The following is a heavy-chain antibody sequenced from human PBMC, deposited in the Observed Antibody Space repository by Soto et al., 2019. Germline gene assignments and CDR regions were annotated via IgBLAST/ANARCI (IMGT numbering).Heavy chain of an antibody. V-gene: IGHV4-39*01. CDR2: ILYSGTT. CDR3: ARGGGYYGVLFDY. J-gene: IGHJ4*02. Sequence: QLQLQESGPGLLRPSETLSLTCNVSGGAIRSSSYFWGWVRQPPGKTLEWIGHILYSGTTHYNESLKSRVTISVDRAKNQFSWRLRSVTPADTAVYYCARGGGYYGVLFDYWGQGTLVPVSS. D-gene: IGHD4-17*01. CDR1: GGAIRSSSYF.